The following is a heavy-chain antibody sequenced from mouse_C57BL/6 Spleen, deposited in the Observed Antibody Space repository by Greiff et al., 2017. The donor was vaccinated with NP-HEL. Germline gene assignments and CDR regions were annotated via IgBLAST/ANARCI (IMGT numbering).Heavy chain of an antibody. D-gene: IGHD1-1*01. J-gene: IGHJ2*01. CDR3: ARRITTVEDYFDY. Sequence: VQLQQSGPELVKPGASVKISCKASGYTFTDYYMNWVKQSHGKSLEWIGDINPNNGGTSYNQKFKGKATLTVDKSSSTAYMELRSLTSEDSAVYYCARRITTVEDYFDYWGQGTTLTVSS. CDR2: INPNNGGT. V-gene: IGHV1-26*01. CDR1: GYTFTDYY.